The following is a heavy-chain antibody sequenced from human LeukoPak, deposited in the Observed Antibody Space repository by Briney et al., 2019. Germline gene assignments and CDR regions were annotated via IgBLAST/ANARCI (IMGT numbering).Heavy chain of an antibody. CDR2: IYHTGST. Sequence: SGTLSLTCTVSGGSISSYYWSWIRQPPGKGLEWIANIYHTGSTNYNPSLSSRVTISIDTAKNQFSLKLTSVTAADTAVYYCARRGRNSSGWQDYLWGQGTLVTVS. CDR3: ARRGRNSSGWQDYL. CDR1: GGSISSYY. D-gene: IGHD6-25*01. V-gene: IGHV4-59*01. J-gene: IGHJ4*02.